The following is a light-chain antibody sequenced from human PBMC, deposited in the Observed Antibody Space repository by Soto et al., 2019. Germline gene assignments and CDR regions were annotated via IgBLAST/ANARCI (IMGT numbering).Light chain of an antibody. J-gene: IGKJ1*01. CDR2: GAS. CDR1: QSVRSN. CDR3: QQYGSSFAT. V-gene: IGKV3-20*01. Sequence: ERANLSCRASQSVRSNLAWYRQTPGQAPRLLIYGASTRASDTPARFSGSGSGTDFTLTISGVEPADFAVYYCQQYGSSFATFGQGTQVEV.